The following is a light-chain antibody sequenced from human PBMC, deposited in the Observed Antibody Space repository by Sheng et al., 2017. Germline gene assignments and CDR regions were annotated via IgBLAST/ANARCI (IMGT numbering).Light chain of an antibody. J-gene: IGLJ3*02. CDR3: QVWDRSSDHWV. CDR2: DDT. V-gene: IGLV3-21*03. Sequence: SYELTQPPSVSVAPGKTATITCGGDNIGGKSVHWYLQRPGQAPVLVVHDDTDRPSGIPERFSGSNSGNTATLTISRAEAGDEADYYCQVWDRSSDHWVFGGGTKLTVL. CDR1: NIGGKS.